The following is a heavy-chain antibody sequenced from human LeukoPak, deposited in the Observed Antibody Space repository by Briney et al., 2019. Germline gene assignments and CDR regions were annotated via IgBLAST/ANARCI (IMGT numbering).Heavy chain of an antibody. CDR3: ASSIGYCSSSSCYDYFYYMDV. CDR2: ISADGRTT. J-gene: IGHJ6*03. D-gene: IGHD2-2*01. V-gene: IGHV3-74*01. Sequence: PGGSLRLSCVVSGSTISGNWMHWVRQAPGKGPVWVSRISADGRTTNYADSVKGRFTISRDNAKNALYLQMNTLSAEDTAVYYCASSIGYCSSSSCYDYFYYMDVWGKGTTVTVSS. CDR1: GSTISGNW.